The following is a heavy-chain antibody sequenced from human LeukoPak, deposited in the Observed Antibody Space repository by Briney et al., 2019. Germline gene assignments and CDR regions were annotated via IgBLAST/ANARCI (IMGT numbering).Heavy chain of an antibody. CDR1: GFTFSSYA. CDR3: AKVGDYDFWSGYPS. Sequence: PGRSLRLSCAASGFTFSSYAMHWVRQAPGKGLEWVAVISYDGSNKYYADSVRGRFTISRDNSKNTLYLQMNSLRAEDTAVYYCAKVGDYDFWSGYPSWGQGTLVTVSS. CDR2: ISYDGSNK. D-gene: IGHD3-3*01. V-gene: IGHV3-30-3*01. J-gene: IGHJ4*02.